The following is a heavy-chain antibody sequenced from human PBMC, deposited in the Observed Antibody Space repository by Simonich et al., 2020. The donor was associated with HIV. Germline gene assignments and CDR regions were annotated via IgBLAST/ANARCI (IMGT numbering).Heavy chain of an antibody. CDR1: GFTFSGYG. CDR2: IWYDGKIK. J-gene: IGHJ4*02. CDR3: VRRFDYGGDY. D-gene: IGHD4-17*01. V-gene: IGHV3-33*01. Sequence: QVQLVESGGGVVQPGRSLRLSCAASGFTFSGYGMHWVRQAPAKGLEWVVVIWYDGKIKYYAHSVKGRFTISRDNSKNTLYLQMNSLRAEDTAMYYCVRRFDYGGDYWGQGTLVTVSS.